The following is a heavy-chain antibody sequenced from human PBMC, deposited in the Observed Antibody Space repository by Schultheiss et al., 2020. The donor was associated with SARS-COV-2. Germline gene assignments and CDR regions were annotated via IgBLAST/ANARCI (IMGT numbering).Heavy chain of an antibody. D-gene: IGHD4-17*01. Sequence: GSLRLSCAASGFSFSGSSMYWVRQASGRGLEWVGRIRSKAHNYATAYGASVKGRFTISRDDSENTAYLQMNSLKSEDTAVYYCTGYYGDSYNYYYGMDIWGQGTTVTVSS. J-gene: IGHJ6*02. V-gene: IGHV3-73*01. CDR3: TGYYGDSYNYYYGMDI. CDR1: GFSFSGSS. CDR2: IRSKAHNYAT.